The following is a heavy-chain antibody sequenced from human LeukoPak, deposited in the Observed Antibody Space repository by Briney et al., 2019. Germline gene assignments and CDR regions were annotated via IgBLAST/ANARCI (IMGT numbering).Heavy chain of an antibody. CDR3: ARTYDILTGYYTPYYFDY. Sequence: GASVKVSCKASGYTFSSYGISWVRQAPGQGREGMGWISAYNGNTNYAQKLQGRVTMTTDTSTSTAYMELRSLRSDDTAVYYCARTYDILTGYYTPYYFDYWGQGTLVTVSS. V-gene: IGHV1-18*01. CDR1: GYTFSSYG. J-gene: IGHJ4*02. D-gene: IGHD3-9*01. CDR2: ISAYNGNT.